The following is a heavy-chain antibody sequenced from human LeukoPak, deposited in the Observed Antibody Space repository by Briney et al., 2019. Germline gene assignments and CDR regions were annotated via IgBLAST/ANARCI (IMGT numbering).Heavy chain of an antibody. V-gene: IGHV4-59*08. CDR1: GGSISSYY. CDR3: ARGSITMVRGVMGYFDY. D-gene: IGHD3-10*01. J-gene: IGHJ4*02. Sequence: SGTLSLTCTVSGGSISSYYWSWIRQPPGKGLEWIGYIYYSGSTNYNPSLKSRVTISVDTSKNQFSLKLSSVTAADTAVYYCARGSITMVRGVMGYFDYWGQGTLVTVSS. CDR2: IYYSGST.